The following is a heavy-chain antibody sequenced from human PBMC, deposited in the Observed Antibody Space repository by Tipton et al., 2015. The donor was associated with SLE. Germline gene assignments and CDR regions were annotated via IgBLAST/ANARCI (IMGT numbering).Heavy chain of an antibody. V-gene: IGHV4-30-4*08. D-gene: IGHD6-13*01. Sequence: TLSLTCTVSGDAFNTAEYNWSWIRQSPGKGLEWIGYIYDSGTTFYNPSFKSRVSILLDRSKNQFSLRLTSVTAADTAVYYCARKPLGIAGPFDYWGQGTLVTVSS. CDR3: ARKPLGIAGPFDY. J-gene: IGHJ4*02. CDR2: IYDSGTT. CDR1: GDAFNTAEYN.